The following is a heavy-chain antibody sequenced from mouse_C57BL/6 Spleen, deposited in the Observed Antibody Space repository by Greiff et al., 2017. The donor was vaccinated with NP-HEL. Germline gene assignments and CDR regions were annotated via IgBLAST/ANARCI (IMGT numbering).Heavy chain of an antibody. CDR2: ISSGSSTI. Sequence: EVMLVESGGGLVKPGGSLKLSCAASGFTFSDYGMHWVRQAPEKGLEWVAYISSGSSTIYYADTVKGRFTISRDNAKNTLVLQMTSLRSEDTAMYYCARLLRSMDYWGQGTSVTVSS. V-gene: IGHV5-17*01. CDR1: GFTFSDYG. J-gene: IGHJ4*01. CDR3: ARLLRSMDY. D-gene: IGHD1-1*01.